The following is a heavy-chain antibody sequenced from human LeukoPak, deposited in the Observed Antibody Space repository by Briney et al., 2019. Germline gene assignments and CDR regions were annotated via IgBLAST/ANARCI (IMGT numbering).Heavy chain of an antibody. CDR2: MNPNSSNT. J-gene: IGHJ5*02. CDR3: ARSNYYYDSSGYYRGWFDP. D-gene: IGHD3-22*01. V-gene: IGHV1-8*01. CDR1: GYTFTSYD. Sequence: ASVKVSCKASGYTFTSYDINWVRQATGQGLEWMGWMNPNSSNTGYAQKFQGRVTMTRNTSISTAYMEPSSLRSEDTAVYYCARSNYYYDSSGYYRGWFDPWGQGTLVSVSS.